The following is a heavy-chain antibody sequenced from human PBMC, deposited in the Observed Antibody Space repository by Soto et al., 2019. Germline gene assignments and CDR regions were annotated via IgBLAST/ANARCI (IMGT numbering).Heavy chain of an antibody. CDR3: ARDRSLDPNYYYYMDV. J-gene: IGHJ6*03. V-gene: IGHV1-69*08. Sequence: QVQLVQSGAEVKQPGSSVKVSCMASGGTFSSYTITWVRQAPGQGLEWLGRIIPILGIANYAQQFQGRVTITADKSTNTAYMELSSLRSEDTAVYYCARDRSLDPNYYYYMDVWGKGTTVTVSS. CDR2: IIPILGIA. CDR1: GGTFSSYT. D-gene: IGHD6-19*01.